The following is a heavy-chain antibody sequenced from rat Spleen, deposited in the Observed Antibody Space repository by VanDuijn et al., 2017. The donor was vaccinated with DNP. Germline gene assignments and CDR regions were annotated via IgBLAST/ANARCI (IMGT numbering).Heavy chain of an antibody. Sequence: EVRLVESGGGLVQPGRSLKLSCAASGFPFSDYYMAWVRQAPTKGLEWVAVISHDAAITYYRDSVKGRFTISRDNAKNTLYLQMNSLRSEDTATYFCAREALITTLFDSWGQGVMVTVSS. CDR2: ISHDAAIT. CDR3: AREALITTLFDS. J-gene: IGHJ2*01. V-gene: IGHV5-20*01. CDR1: GFPFSDYY. D-gene: IGHD1-10*01.